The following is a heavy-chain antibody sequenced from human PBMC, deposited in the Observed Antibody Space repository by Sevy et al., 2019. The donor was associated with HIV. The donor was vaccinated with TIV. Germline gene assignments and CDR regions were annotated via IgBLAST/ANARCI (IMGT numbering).Heavy chain of an antibody. CDR2: FDPQRGKI. CDR3: TTDVHLGDFRLWDD. CDR1: EYSLNELS. D-gene: IGHD4-17*01. Sequence: ASVKVSCQVFEYSLNELSIHWVRQAPGKGLEWMGGFDPQRGKIIYGQKFQGRVTMTEDTSTVTAYLELSNLRSEDTAVYYCTTDVHLGDFRLWDDWGQGTRVTVSS. J-gene: IGHJ4*02. V-gene: IGHV1-24*01.